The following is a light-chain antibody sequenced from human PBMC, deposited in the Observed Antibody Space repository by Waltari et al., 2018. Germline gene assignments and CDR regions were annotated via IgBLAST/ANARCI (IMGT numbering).Light chain of an antibody. Sequence: EILLTQSPGTLSLSQGETATLSCRASQSVGRYLAWYQQKPGQAPRFLMYDASSRATGIPDRFSGSGSGTDFSLTISRLEPEDVAAYYCQQYERSPETFGQGTKVEIK. J-gene: IGKJ1*01. CDR1: QSVGRY. CDR3: QQYERSPET. V-gene: IGKV3-20*01. CDR2: DAS.